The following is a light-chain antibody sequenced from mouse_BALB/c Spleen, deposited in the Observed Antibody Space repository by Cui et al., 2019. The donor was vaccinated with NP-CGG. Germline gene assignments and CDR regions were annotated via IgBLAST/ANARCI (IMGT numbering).Light chain of an antibody. CDR2: GTN. CDR1: PWAVTTSNY. CDR3: ALWYSNHWV. Sequence: QAVVTQESALTTSPGETVQLTCRSRPWAVTTSNYANGVQEKTDHVLTGLRGGTNNRGPGVPARFSGSLIGDKAALTITGAQTEDEAIYFCALWYSNHWVFGGGTKLTVL. V-gene: IGLV1*01. J-gene: IGLJ1*01.